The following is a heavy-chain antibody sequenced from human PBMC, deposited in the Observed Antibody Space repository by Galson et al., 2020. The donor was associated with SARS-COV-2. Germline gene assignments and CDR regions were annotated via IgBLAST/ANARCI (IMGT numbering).Heavy chain of an antibody. J-gene: IGHJ4*02. CDR1: GFKFSSNW. CDR3: ARDEDGYNDF. V-gene: IGHV3-7*01. CDR2: IKQDGTDR. Sequence: PGGSLRLSCKASGFKFSSNWISWVRQAPGKGLQWVATIKQDGTDRYYVDSVKGRFTISSDYGQNSVYLQMNNLRADDTAVYYCARDEDGYNDFWGQGTLVAVSS. D-gene: IGHD5-12*01.